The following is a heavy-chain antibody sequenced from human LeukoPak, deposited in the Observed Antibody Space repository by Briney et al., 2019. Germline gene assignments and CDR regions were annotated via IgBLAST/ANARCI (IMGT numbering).Heavy chain of an antibody. V-gene: IGHV1-2*02. D-gene: IGHD2-2*01. CDR2: INPRSGDT. J-gene: IGHJ6*02. CDR1: GYTFSDHY. CDR3: ARDGGYCRSASCSQYFYYGLDV. Sequence: ASVKVSCKASGYTFSDHYVHWVRQAPGQGLEWMGWINPRSGDTSYAQRFQGRVTLTRDTSISTVYMELTGLRSDDTAEFYCARDGGYCRSASCSQYFYYGLDVWGQGTTVTVSS.